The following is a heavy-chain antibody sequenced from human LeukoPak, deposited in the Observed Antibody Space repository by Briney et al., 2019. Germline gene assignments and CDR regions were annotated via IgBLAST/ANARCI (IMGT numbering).Heavy chain of an antibody. CDR2: ISSSSSYI. J-gene: IGHJ6*03. V-gene: IGHV3-21*01. CDR3: ARATWDPNYYYYMDV. Sequence: GGSLRLSCAASGFTFSSYTMKWVRQAPGKGLEWVSSISSSSSYIYYADSVKGRFTISRDNAKNSLFLQMNSLRAEDTAVYFCARATWDPNYYYYMDVWGKGTTVTISS. CDR1: GFTFSSYT. D-gene: IGHD1-26*01.